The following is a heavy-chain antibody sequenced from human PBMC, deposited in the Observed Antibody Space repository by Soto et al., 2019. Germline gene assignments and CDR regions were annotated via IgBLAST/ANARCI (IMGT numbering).Heavy chain of an antibody. CDR2: IIPIFGTA. J-gene: IGHJ4*02. CDR3: ARERDRGASSYLSAGSYFDY. D-gene: IGHD3-16*02. V-gene: IGHV1-69*13. CDR1: GGTFSSYS. Sequence: SVNVSCKSSGGTFSSYSISWVRQAPGQGLECMGGIIPIFGTANYAQRFQGRVTITADESTSTAYMELSSLRSEDTAVYYCARERDRGASSYLSAGSYFDYWGQGTLVTVSS.